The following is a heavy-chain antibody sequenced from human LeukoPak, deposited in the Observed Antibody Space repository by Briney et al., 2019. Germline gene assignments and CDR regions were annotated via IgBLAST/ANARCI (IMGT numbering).Heavy chain of an antibody. Sequence: SETLSLTCAVSGGSISSSGYSWSWIRQPPGKGLEWIGYIYHSGSTYYNPSLKSRVTMPVDRSKNQFSLNLSSVTAADTAIYYCAREYCSSWCYFDYWGQGTLVTVSS. CDR3: AREYCSSWCYFDY. J-gene: IGHJ4*02. CDR1: GGSISSSGYS. V-gene: IGHV4-30-2*01. CDR2: IYHSGST. D-gene: IGHD6-13*01.